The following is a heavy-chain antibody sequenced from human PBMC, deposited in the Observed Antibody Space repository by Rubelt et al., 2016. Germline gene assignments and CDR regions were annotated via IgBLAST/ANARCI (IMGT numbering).Heavy chain of an antibody. D-gene: IGHD4-23*01. CDR2: ISSSSSYI. CDR3: ARDLHYGGNPYYFDY. J-gene: IGHJ4*02. V-gene: IGHV3-21*01. CDR1: SYS. Sequence: SYSMNWVRQAPGKGLEWVSSISSSSSYIYYADSVKGRFTISRDNAKNSLYLQMNSLRAEDTAVYYCARDLHYGGNPYYFDYWGQGTLVTVSS.